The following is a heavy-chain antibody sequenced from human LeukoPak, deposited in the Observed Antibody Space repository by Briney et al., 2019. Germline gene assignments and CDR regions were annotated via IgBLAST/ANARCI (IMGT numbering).Heavy chain of an antibody. V-gene: IGHV3-53*01. CDR1: GFTVSSNY. CDR3: ARDHRYCSGGSCYGFDP. D-gene: IGHD2-15*01. CDR2: IYSGGST. Sequence: PGGSLRLSCAASGFTVSSNYMSWVRQAPGKGLEWVSVIYSGGSTYYADSVKGRFTISRDNSKNTLYLQMNSLRAEDTAVYYCARDHRYCSGGSCYGFDPWGQGTLVTVSS. J-gene: IGHJ5*02.